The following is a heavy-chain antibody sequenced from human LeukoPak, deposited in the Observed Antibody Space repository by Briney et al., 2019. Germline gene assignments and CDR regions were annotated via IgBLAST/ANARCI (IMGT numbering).Heavy chain of an antibody. CDR2: IYTGATT. CDR3: ARVALSGGDFDY. V-gene: IGHV3-66*01. Sequence: SGGSLRLSCAASGFSFSSFSLNWVRQAPGRGLEWVSVIYTGATTYYADSVKGRFTISRDTSENTLYLQMFSLSAEDTAVYYCARVALSGGDFDYWGQGTLVTVSS. D-gene: IGHD7-27*01. J-gene: IGHJ4*02. CDR1: GFSFSSFS.